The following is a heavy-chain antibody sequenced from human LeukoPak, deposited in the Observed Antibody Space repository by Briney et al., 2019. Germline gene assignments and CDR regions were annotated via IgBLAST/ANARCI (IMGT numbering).Heavy chain of an antibody. Sequence: SETLSLTCTVSGGSISNYYWSWIRQPPGKGLEWIGYIYYSGNTNYNPSLKSRVTISVDTSKNQFSLKLNSVTAADAAVYYCARVRYCSTNRCYDREFDNWGQGTLVTVSS. CDR1: GGSISNYY. J-gene: IGHJ4*02. CDR2: IYYSGNT. CDR3: ARVRYCSTNRCYDREFDN. D-gene: IGHD2-2*01. V-gene: IGHV4-59*01.